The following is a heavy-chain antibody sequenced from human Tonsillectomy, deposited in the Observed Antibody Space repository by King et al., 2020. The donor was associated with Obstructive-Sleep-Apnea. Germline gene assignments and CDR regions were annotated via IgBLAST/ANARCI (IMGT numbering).Heavy chain of an antibody. V-gene: IGHV3-30*04. CDR3: ARMNYYDSSGYYSPYYFDY. Sequence: VQLVESGGGVVQPGRSLRLSCAASGFTFSSYVMHWVRQAPGKGLEWVAVISYDGSNKYYADSVKGRFTISRDNSKNTLYLKMNSLRAEDTSVYYCARMNYYDSSGYYSPYYFDYWGQGTLVTVSS. CDR2: ISYDGSNK. J-gene: IGHJ4*02. CDR1: GFTFSSYV. D-gene: IGHD3-22*01.